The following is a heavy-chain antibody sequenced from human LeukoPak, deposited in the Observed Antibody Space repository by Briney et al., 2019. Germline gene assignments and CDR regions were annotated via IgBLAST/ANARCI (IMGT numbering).Heavy chain of an antibody. CDR2: INHSGST. Sequence: SETLSLTCAVYGGSFSGYYWSWIRQPPGKGLEWIGEINHSGSTNYNPSLKSRVTISVDTSKNQFSLKLSSVTAADTAVYYCARVWTPYYYDSSGYGFDYWGQGTLVTDSS. D-gene: IGHD3-22*01. V-gene: IGHV4-34*01. J-gene: IGHJ4*02. CDR3: ARVWTPYYYDSSGYGFDY. CDR1: GGSFSGYY.